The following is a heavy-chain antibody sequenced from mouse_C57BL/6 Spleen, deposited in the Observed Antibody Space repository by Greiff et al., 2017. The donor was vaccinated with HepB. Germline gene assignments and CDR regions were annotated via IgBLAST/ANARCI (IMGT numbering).Heavy chain of an antibody. V-gene: IGHV3-2*02. CDR1: GYSITSGYG. Sequence: EVKLMESGPGLVKPSQSLSLTCTVTGYSITSGYGWNWIRQFPGNKLEWMGYISYSGSTNYNPSLNSRISITRDTSKKQFFRQLNSVTTEDTATYYSALTARKKYWGQGTTLTVTS. CDR3: ALTARKKY. CDR2: ISYSGST. D-gene: IGHD1-2*01. J-gene: IGHJ2*01.